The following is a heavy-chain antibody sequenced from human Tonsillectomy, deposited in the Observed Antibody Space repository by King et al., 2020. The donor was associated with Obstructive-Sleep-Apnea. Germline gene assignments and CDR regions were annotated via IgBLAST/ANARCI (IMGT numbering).Heavy chain of an antibody. CDR3: AGGAAAGGYWYFDL. Sequence: QLQESGPGLVKPSETLSLTCTVSGGSISNTHYYWGWIRQPPGKGREWIGNGFYSGSTYYNPPLKIPLTISLDTSKTQFSLRLNSLTAAAPAVYYCAGGAAAGGYWYFDLWGRGTLVTVSS. J-gene: IGHJ2*01. V-gene: IGHV4-39*07. CDR1: GGSISNTHYY. D-gene: IGHD6-13*01. CDR2: GFYSGST.